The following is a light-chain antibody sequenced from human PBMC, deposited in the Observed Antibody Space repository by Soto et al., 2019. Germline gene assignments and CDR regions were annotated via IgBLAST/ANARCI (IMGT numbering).Light chain of an antibody. V-gene: IGKV1-12*01. Sequence: DIPMTQSPSSVSASVGDRVTITCRASQGISNYLAWYQHKPGKAPNLLIYTASILHSGVPSRFSGSGSGTDFTLTISNLQPEDFAXYYCQQADSFPLTLGGGTKVEIK. CDR1: QGISNY. CDR2: TAS. CDR3: QQADSFPLT. J-gene: IGKJ4*01.